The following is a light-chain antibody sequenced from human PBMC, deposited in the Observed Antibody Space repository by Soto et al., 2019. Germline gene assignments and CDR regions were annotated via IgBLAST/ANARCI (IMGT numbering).Light chain of an antibody. J-gene: IGKJ1*01. CDR3: QQYYSTPRT. V-gene: IGKV4-1*01. CDR1: QSVLYSANNKNC. CDR2: WAS. Sequence: DIVMTQSLDSLAVSLGERATINCKSSQSVLYSANNKNCLAWYQQKPGQPPKLLLYWASTRESGVPDRFSGSESGTDFTLTISGRRAEDVAVYYCQQYYSTPRTFGQGTKVQLK.